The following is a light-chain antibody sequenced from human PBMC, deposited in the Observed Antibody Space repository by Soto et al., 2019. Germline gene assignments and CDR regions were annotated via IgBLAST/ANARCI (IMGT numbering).Light chain of an antibody. J-gene: IGKJ1*01. CDR3: QQYNNYPRT. CDR1: QTISTW. CDR2: DAS. V-gene: IGKV1-5*01. Sequence: DIQVTQSPPTLSASVADRVTITCRASQTISTWMAWYQQKPGKAPKLLVYDASTLQSGVASRFSGSGSGTEFTLIISGLQPDDSATYYCQQYNNYPRTFGQGTKVEIK.